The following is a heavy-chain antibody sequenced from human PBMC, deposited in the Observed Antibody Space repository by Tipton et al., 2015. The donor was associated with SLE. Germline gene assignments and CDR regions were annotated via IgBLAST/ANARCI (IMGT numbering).Heavy chain of an antibody. J-gene: IGHJ2*01. CDR3: ARDSYRLLGRYFDL. V-gene: IGHV4-4*02. CDR2: IYHSGST. D-gene: IGHD1-26*01. Sequence: GLVKPSGTLSLTCAVSGGSISISNWWSWVRQPPGKGLEWIGEIYHSGSTNYNPSLKSRVTISVDKSKNQFSLKLSSVTAADTAVYYRARDSYRLLGRYFDLWGRGTLVTVSS. CDR1: GGSISISNW.